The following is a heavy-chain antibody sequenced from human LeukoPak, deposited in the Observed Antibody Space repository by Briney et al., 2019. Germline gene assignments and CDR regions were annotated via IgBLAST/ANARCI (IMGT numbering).Heavy chain of an antibody. CDR2: INPSGGST. V-gene: IGHV1-46*01. D-gene: IGHD3-16*02. Sequence: ASVKVSCKASGYTFTSYYMHWVRQAPGQGLEWMGIINPSGGSTSYAQKFQGRVTITTDESTSTAYMELSRLTSDDTAVYYCARGEMITFGGVIVISTFDIWGQGTMVTVS. J-gene: IGHJ3*02. CDR1: GYTFTSYY. CDR3: ARGEMITFGGVIVISTFDI.